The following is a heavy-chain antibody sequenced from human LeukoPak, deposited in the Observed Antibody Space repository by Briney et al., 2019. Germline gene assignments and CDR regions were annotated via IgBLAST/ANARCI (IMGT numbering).Heavy chain of an antibody. D-gene: IGHD4-11*01. CDR1: GFTFSSYG. Sequence: PGRSLRLSCAASGFTFSSYGMHWVRQAPGKGLEWVAVIWYDGSNKYYADSVKGRFTISRDNSKNTLYLQMNSLRAEDTAVYYCARVSSNYEGYYFDYWGQGTLVTVSS. J-gene: IGHJ4*02. V-gene: IGHV3-33*01. CDR2: IWYDGSNK. CDR3: ARVSSNYEGYYFDY.